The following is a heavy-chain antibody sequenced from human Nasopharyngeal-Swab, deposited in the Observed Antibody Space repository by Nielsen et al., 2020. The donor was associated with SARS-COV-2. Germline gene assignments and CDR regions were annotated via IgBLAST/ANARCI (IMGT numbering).Heavy chain of an antibody. CDR3: ASWGIVARSSGPDY. J-gene: IGHJ4*02. Sequence: GESLKISCKGSGYSFTIYWIAWVRQMPGKGLEWMGIIYPGDSDTKYSPSFQGQVLISADKSISTAYLQWSSLTASDTAMYYCASWGIVARSSGPDYWGQGTLVTVSS. CDR1: GYSFTIYW. CDR2: IYPGDSDT. D-gene: IGHD1-26*01. V-gene: IGHV5-51*01.